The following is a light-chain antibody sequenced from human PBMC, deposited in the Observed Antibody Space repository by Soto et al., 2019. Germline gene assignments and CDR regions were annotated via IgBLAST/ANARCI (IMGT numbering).Light chain of an antibody. CDR3: QRSYSSIFT. CDR2: AES. Sequence: DVQMTQSPSSLSASVGDRVTITCRASQTISTYLNWYQQKPGKAPKLLIYAESTFQGGVPSRFSGSGSGTDFTLTISSLQPEDFATYYCQRSYSSIFTFGPGTKVDIK. CDR1: QTISTY. V-gene: IGKV1-39*01. J-gene: IGKJ3*01.